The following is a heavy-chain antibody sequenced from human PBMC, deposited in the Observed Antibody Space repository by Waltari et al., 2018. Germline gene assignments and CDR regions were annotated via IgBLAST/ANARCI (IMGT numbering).Heavy chain of an antibody. J-gene: IGHJ3*02. V-gene: IGHV3-23*01. CDR2: IGGTGSGT. CDR1: GFTFSSHS. CDR3: AKFPGAESFDI. D-gene: IGHD3-10*01. Sequence: EVQLLESGGGLVPPGGSLRLSCAGTGFTFSSHSMVWFRQAPGKGLEWVSAIGGTGSGTYYADSVKGRFTISRDNFMKTLYLQMNSLRADDTAVYYCAKFPGAESFDIWGQGTMVTVSS.